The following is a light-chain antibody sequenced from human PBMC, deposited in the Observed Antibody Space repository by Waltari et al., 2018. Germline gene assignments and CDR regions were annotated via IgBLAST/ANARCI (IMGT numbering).Light chain of an antibody. Sequence: NLILTQPHSMSESPGKTVTIPCTGSNGYIATNYVQGYQQRPGSAPTTVIYADDQRPSGVPDRFSGSIDSSSNSASLTISGLTTEDEADYYCQSYDSTTVIFGGGTKLTVL. CDR1: NGYIATNY. V-gene: IGLV6-57*02. CDR3: QSYDSTTVI. CDR2: ADD. J-gene: IGLJ2*01.